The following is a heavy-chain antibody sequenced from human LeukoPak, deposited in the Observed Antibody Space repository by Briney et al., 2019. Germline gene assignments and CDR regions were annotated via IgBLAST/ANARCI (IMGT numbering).Heavy chain of an antibody. J-gene: IGHJ4*02. Sequence: GGSLRLSCAASVFTFSSYAMSWVRQAPGKGLEWVSAISGSGGSTYYADSVKGRFTISRDNSKNTLYLQMNSLRAEDTAVYYCAKDIAAAGTVDYWGQGTLVTVSS. D-gene: IGHD6-13*01. CDR3: AKDIAAAGTVDY. V-gene: IGHV3-23*01. CDR2: ISGSGGST. CDR1: VFTFSSYA.